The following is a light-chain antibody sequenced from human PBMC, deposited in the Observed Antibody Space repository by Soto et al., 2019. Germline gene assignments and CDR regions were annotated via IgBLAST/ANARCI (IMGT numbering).Light chain of an antibody. CDR3: QQYYTYSIT. V-gene: IGKV1-5*03. CDR2: KAS. Sequence: DIQMTQSPSTLSASIGDRVTITCRASQSISIWLAWYQQKPGKAPKVLIYKASTLESGVPARFSGSGSGTEFTLTISSLQPDDFATYYCQQYYTYSITFGQGTRLEIK. J-gene: IGKJ5*01. CDR1: QSISIW.